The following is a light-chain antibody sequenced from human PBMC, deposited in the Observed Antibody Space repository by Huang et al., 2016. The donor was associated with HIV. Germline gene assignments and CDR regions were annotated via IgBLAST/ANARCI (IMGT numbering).Light chain of an antibody. CDR1: QSVLYSSDSNNY. J-gene: IGKJ4*01. CDR3: QQYYSTPLT. CDR2: CAP. Sequence: DIVMTQSPDSLAVSLGDRATINCKSSQSVLYSSDSNNYLAWYQQKPQQPPKLLISCAPTRESGVPYRFSGSGSGTDFTLPISSLQAEDVAVYYCQQYYSTPLTFGGGTKVEIK. V-gene: IGKV4-1*01.